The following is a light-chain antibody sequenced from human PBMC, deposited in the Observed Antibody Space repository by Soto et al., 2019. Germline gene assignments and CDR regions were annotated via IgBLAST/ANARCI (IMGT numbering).Light chain of an antibody. CDR1: RRISSW. Sequence: DIQMTQSPSTLSASVGDRVTISCRASRRISSWLAWYQQQPGKAPKLLVYDASTLESGDPSRFSRNGSGTEFTVTVSRLQPEGLATYFCQQYSGYPWTFGQGTRVGIK. CDR2: DAS. V-gene: IGKV1-5*01. CDR3: QQYSGYPWT. J-gene: IGKJ1*01.